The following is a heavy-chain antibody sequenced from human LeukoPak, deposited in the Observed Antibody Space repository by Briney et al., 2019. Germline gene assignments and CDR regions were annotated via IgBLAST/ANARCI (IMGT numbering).Heavy chain of an antibody. Sequence: PSETLSLTCTVSGGSISSGSYYWSWIRQPAGKGLEWIGHIYTSGSTNYNPSLKSRVTISVDTSKNQFSLKLSSVTAADTAVYYCARERGESFSLGRRFDPWGQGTLVTVSS. CDR3: ARERGESFSLGRRFDP. CDR1: GGSISSGSYY. J-gene: IGHJ5*02. V-gene: IGHV4-61*09. CDR2: IYTSGST. D-gene: IGHD3-16*01.